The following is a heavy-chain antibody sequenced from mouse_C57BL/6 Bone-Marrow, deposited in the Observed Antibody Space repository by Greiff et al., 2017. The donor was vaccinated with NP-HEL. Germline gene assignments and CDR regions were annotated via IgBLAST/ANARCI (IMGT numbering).Heavy chain of an antibody. J-gene: IGHJ1*03. CDR1: GFNIKDDY. CDR2: IDPENGDT. Sequence: EVQLVESGAELVRPGASVKLSCTASGFNIKDDYMHWVKQRPEQGLEWIGWIDPENGDTEYASKFQGKATITADTSSNTAYLQLSSLTSEDTAVYYCTTPYDYDGYFDVWGTGTTVTVSS. CDR3: TTPYDYDGYFDV. V-gene: IGHV14-4*01. D-gene: IGHD2-4*01.